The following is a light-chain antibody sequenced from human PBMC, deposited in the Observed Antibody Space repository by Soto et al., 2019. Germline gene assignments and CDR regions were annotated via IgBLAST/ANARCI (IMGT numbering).Light chain of an antibody. J-gene: IGKJ5*01. V-gene: IGKV1-5*01. CDR2: DAS. Sequence: DVQMTPSPSTLSASVGGRVTITCRASQSISSCLAWYQQKPGKAPKLLIYDASSLETGVPSRFSGSGSGTDFTLTISSLQPEDFTTYYCQPYDNLPLSFGQGTRLEIK. CDR3: QPYDNLPLS. CDR1: QSISSC.